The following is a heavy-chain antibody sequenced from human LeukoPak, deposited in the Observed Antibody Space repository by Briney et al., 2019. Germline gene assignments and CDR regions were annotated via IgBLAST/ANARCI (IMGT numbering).Heavy chain of an antibody. V-gene: IGHV3-74*01. CDR2: INSDGSST. J-gene: IGHJ4*02. D-gene: IGHD1-26*01. CDR3: STMGTTTY. Sequence: PGGSLRLSCAASGXTFSNYWMHWVRQAPGKGLVCVSRINSDGSSTSYADSVKGRFTISRDNAKNTLYLQMNSLRAEDTAVYYCSTMGTTTYWGQGTLVTVSS. CDR1: GXTFSNYW.